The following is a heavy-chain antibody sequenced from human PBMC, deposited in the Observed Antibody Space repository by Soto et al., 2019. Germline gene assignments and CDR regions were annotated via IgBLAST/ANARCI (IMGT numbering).Heavy chain of an antibody. CDR3: ARGGWHWLGELGL. CDR2: ISTYNGNT. V-gene: IGHV1-18*01. Sequence: QVQLVQSGPEMKEPGASVKVSCKTSGYIFSNYIITWVRQAPGQGLEWIGWISTYNGNTIYTQKFQGRVTMATDTSTTQDAMELGSLTSIDRGAIYSARGGWHWLGELGLWGRGTLVTVSS. D-gene: IGHD3-16*01. J-gene: IGHJ4*01. CDR1: GYIFSNYI.